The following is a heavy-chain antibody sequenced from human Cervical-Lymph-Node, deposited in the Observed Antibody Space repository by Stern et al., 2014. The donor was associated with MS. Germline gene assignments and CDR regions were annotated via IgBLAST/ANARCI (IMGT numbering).Heavy chain of an antibody. J-gene: IGHJ4*02. CDR1: GYTFTRYY. D-gene: IGHD3-3*01. Sequence: VQLVQSGAEVKKPGASVKVSCKASGYTFTRYYMHWVRQAPGQGLEWMGIINPSDGSTSCGQKFPGSVTMDRDRSTSAFYMEVSSLRSEETAGYYCARANRVFGVVIIRGERYYFDYWGQGTLVTVSS. CDR3: ARANRVFGVVIIRGERYYFDY. V-gene: IGHV1-46*01. CDR2: INPSDGST.